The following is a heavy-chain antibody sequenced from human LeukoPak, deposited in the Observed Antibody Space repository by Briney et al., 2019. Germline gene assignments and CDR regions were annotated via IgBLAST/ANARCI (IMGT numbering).Heavy chain of an antibody. V-gene: IGHV4-61*01. CDR3: ARDSLIAAAGTKQGFDY. J-gene: IGHJ4*02. CDR2: IYYSGST. CDR1: GGSVSSGSYY. Sequence: PSETLSLTCTVSGGSVSSGSYYWSWIRQPPGKGLEWIGYIYYSGSTNYNPSLKSRVTISVDTSKNQFSLKLSPVTAADTAVYYCARDSLIAAAGTKQGFDYWGQGTLVTVSS. D-gene: IGHD6-13*01.